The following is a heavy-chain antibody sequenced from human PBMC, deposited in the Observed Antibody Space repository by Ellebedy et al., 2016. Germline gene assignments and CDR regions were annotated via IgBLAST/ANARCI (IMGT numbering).Heavy chain of an antibody. J-gene: IGHJ4*02. Sequence: GGSLRLSXAASGFTFSSYAMSWVRQAPGKGLEWVSAISGSGGSTYYADSVKGRFTISRDNSKNTLYLQMNSLRAEDTAVYYCARWVITTIGALDYWGQGTLVTVSS. CDR2: ISGSGGST. CDR3: ARWVITTIGALDY. CDR1: GFTFSSYA. V-gene: IGHV3-23*01. D-gene: IGHD3-22*01.